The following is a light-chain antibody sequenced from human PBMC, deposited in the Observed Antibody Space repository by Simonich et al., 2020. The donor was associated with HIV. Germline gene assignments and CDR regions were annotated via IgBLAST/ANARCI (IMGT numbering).Light chain of an antibody. CDR1: QTISSY. J-gene: IGKJ2*01. V-gene: IGKV1-39*01. Sequence: DIQMTQSPSSLSASVGDRVTITCRASQTISSYLNWYQQKPGKAPKLLIYAASSLQSGVTSRFSGSGSGTDFTLTISSLQPEDFATYYCQRSYSIPYIFGQGTKLEIK. CDR2: AAS. CDR3: QRSYSIPYI.